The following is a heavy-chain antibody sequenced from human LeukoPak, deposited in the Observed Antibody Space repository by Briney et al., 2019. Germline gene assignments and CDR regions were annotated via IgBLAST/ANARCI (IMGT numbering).Heavy chain of an antibody. J-gene: IGHJ5*02. Sequence: SETLSLTCTVSGGSISSSNWWSWVRQPPGKGLEWIGEIYHSGSTNYNPSLKSRVTISVDKSKNQFSLKLSSVTAADTAVYYCARVTTGVYNWFDPWGQGTLVTVSS. CDR3: ARVTTGVYNWFDP. CDR1: GGSISSSNW. D-gene: IGHD1-1*01. CDR2: IYHSGST. V-gene: IGHV4-4*02.